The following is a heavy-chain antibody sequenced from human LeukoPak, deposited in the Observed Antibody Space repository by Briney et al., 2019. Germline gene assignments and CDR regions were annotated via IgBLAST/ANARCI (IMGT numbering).Heavy chain of an antibody. D-gene: IGHD3-22*01. CDR3: ARGHVLYYSDSSGYDH. CDR1: GYTFTSYG. V-gene: IGHV1-18*01. CDR2: ISAYNGNT. J-gene: IGHJ4*02. Sequence: ASVKVSCKASGYTFTSYGISWVRQAPGQGLEWMGWISAYNGNTNYAQKLQGRVTMTTDTSTSTAYMELRSLRSEDTAVYYCARGHVLYYSDSSGYDHWGQGTLVTVSS.